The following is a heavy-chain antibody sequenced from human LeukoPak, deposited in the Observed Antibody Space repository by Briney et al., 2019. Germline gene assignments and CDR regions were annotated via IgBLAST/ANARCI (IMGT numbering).Heavy chain of an antibody. Sequence: LEWIRSIYHSRGTYYHPPLKSGVTISGDRKKNNFSLKLTSATAADTAVYYCARLHWNSNYWGQGTLVTVSS. J-gene: IGHJ4*02. V-gene: IGHV4-38-2*01. CDR2: IYHSRGT. D-gene: IGHD1-7*01. CDR3: ARLHWNSNY.